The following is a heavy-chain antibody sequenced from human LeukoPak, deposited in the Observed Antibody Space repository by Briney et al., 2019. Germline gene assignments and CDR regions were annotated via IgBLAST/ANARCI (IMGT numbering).Heavy chain of an antibody. V-gene: IGHV4-59*08. CDR3: ARHSSGKPFDY. J-gene: IGHJ4*02. Sequence: SETLSLTCTVSGGSISSYYWSWIRQPPGKGLERIGYIYYSGSTNYNPSLESRVTISVDTSKNQFSLKLSSVTAADTAVYYCARHSSGKPFDYWGQGTLVTVSS. D-gene: IGHD6-19*01. CDR1: GGSISSYY. CDR2: IYYSGST.